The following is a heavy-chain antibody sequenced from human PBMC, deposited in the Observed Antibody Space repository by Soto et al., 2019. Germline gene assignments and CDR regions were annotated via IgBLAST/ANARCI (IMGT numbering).Heavy chain of an antibody. CDR3: ARDXPNCTNGVCAGGSWFDP. J-gene: IGHJ5*02. Sequence: SETLSLTCTVSGGSISSYYWSWIRQPAGKGLEWIGRIYTSGSTNYNPSLKSRVTMSVDTSKNQFSLKLSSVTAADTAVYYCARDXPNCTNGVCAGGSWFDPWGQGTLVTVSS. CDR1: GGSISSYY. D-gene: IGHD2-8*01. CDR2: IYTSGST. V-gene: IGHV4-4*07.